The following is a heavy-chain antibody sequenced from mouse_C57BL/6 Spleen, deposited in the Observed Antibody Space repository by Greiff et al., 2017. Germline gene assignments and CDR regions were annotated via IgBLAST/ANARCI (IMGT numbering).Heavy chain of an antibody. V-gene: IGHV1-82*01. CDR1: GYAFSSSW. J-gene: IGHJ3*01. Sequence: QVLLQQSGPELVKPGASVKISCKASGYAFSSSWMNWVKQRPGKGLEWIGRIYPGDGDTNYNGKFKGKATLTADKSSSTAYMQLSSLASEDSAVYFCARDYGAYWGEGTLVTVSA. D-gene: IGHD1-1*01. CDR3: ARDYGAY. CDR2: IYPGDGDT.